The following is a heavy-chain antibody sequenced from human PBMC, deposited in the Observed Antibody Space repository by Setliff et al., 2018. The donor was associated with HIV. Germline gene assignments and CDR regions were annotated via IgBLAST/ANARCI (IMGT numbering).Heavy chain of an antibody. CDR2: IIPMYGVT. V-gene: IGHV1-69*10. D-gene: IGHD3-22*01. CDR1: GGTFSSYV. CDR3: ARADERKKYYYDSSEKGGFDY. Sequence: SVKVSCKASGGTFSSYVISWVRQAPGQGPEWMGGIIPMYGVTNYAQKFQGRVTITRDTSASTAYMELSSLRSEDTAVYYCARADERKKYYYDSSEKGGFDYWGQGTLVTVSS. J-gene: IGHJ4*02.